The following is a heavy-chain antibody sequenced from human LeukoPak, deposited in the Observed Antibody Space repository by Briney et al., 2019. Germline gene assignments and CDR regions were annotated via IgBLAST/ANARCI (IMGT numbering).Heavy chain of an antibody. CDR2: ISSSGDTI. D-gene: IGHD1-26*01. CDR1: GFTLTSYE. Sequence: GGSLRLSCAASGFTLTSYEMNWVRQAPGKGLEWVSYISSSGDTIYNADSVRGRFTISRDNAKNSLYLQMNSLRAEDTAIYYCARMYSGSYFDDNWGQGTLVTVSS. V-gene: IGHV3-48*03. CDR3: ARMYSGSYFDDN. J-gene: IGHJ4*02.